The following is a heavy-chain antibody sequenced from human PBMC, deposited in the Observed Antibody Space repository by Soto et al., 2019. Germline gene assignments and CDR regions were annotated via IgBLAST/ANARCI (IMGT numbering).Heavy chain of an antibody. J-gene: IGHJ4*02. D-gene: IGHD2-2*01. CDR1: GYNFISHY. CDR2: INPSGGSA. V-gene: IGHV1-46*01. Sequence: QVLLAQSGAEVTRPGASLKLSCKASGYNFISHYIHWVRQAPGQGLEWMGFINPSGGSATHAQKSQGTLSSTRDTSTNKLCREMSGLRSEDAAVNYRARDYLGSKPSLCYFDYWGKGTLVTVSS. CDR3: ARDYLGSKPSLCYFDY.